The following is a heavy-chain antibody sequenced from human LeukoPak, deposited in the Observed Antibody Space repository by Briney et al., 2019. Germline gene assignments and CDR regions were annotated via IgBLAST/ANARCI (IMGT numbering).Heavy chain of an antibody. Sequence: GESLKISCKGSGDSYTNYWIGWVRQMPGKGLEWMGIIYLGDYETRYSPSFQGQVTISADKSISTAYLQWSSLKASDTAMYYCARHPVCTRGWPLDYWGQGTLVTVSS. D-gene: IGHD6-19*01. V-gene: IGHV5-51*01. J-gene: IGHJ4*02. CDR1: GDSYTNYW. CDR2: IYLGDYET. CDR3: ARHPVCTRGWPLDY.